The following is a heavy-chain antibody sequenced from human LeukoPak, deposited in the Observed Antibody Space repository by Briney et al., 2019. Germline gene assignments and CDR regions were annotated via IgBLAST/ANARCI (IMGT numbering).Heavy chain of an antibody. J-gene: IGHJ3*02. Sequence: GGSLRLSCAASGFTVSSNYMSWVRQAPGKGLEWISVIYSGGSTYYADSEEGRFTISRDNSKNTLYLQMNSLRAEDTAVYYCAKEHMVRGVVGAFDIWGQGTMVTVSS. CDR1: GFTVSSNY. V-gene: IGHV3-53*05. CDR2: IYSGGST. CDR3: AKEHMVRGVVGAFDI. D-gene: IGHD3-10*01.